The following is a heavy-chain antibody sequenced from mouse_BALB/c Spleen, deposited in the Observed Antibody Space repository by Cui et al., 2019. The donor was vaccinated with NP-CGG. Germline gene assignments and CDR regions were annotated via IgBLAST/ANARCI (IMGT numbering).Heavy chain of an antibody. Sequence: QVQLQQPGAELVNPRPSLKLSFKASGYTFTSYLMHWVKQRPGRGLEWIGRIDPNSGGTKYNEKFKSKATLTVDKPSSTAYMQLSSLTSEDSAVYYCARYDYYGSSYFDYWGQGTTLTVSS. V-gene: IGHV1-72*01. D-gene: IGHD1-1*01. CDR1: GYTFTSYL. CDR3: ARYDYYGSSYFDY. CDR2: IDPNSGGT. J-gene: IGHJ2*01.